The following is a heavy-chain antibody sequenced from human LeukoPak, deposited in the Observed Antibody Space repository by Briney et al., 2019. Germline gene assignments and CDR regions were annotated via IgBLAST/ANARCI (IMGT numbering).Heavy chain of an antibody. CDR3: TTVSLQRYFDWLYLDY. V-gene: IGHV3-15*01. CDR1: GFTFSIYA. D-gene: IGHD3-9*01. Sequence: PGGSLRLSCAASGFTFSIYAMSWVRQAPGKGLEWVGRIKSKTDGGTTDYAAPVKGRFTISRDDSKNTLYLQMNSLKTEDTAVYYSTTVSLQRYFDWLYLDYWGQGTLVTVSS. CDR2: IKSKTDGGTT. J-gene: IGHJ4*02.